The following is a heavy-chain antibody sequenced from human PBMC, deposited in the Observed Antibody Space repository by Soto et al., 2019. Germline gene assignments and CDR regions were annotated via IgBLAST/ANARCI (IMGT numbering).Heavy chain of an antibody. J-gene: IGHJ6*02. D-gene: IGHD3-22*01. CDR2: IAGGGGRT. CDR1: GFTFSSYA. Sequence: PGGSLRLSVAASGFTFSSYAMRWVRQAPGKGLEGLAFIAGGGGRTYYADSVKGRFTISRDNSKNTLYLQMNSLRAEDTAVYYCAKALDSSGYYHSFGNYYYYGMDVWGQGPRVTVSS. V-gene: IGHV3-23*01. CDR3: AKALDSSGYYHSFGNYYYYGMDV.